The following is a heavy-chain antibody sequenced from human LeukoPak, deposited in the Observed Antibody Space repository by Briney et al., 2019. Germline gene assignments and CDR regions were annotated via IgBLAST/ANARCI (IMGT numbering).Heavy chain of an antibody. D-gene: IGHD3-22*01. V-gene: IGHV1-18*01. CDR2: ISAYNGNT. CDR3: AREDYDSSGYYYEDY. CDR1: GYTFTSYG. J-gene: IGHJ4*02. Sequence: GASVKVSCKASGYTFTSYGISWVRQAPGQGLEWMGWISAYNGNTNYAQKLQGRVTMTTDTSTSTAYMELRSLRSDDTAVYYCAREDYDSSGYYYEDYWGQGTLVTVSS.